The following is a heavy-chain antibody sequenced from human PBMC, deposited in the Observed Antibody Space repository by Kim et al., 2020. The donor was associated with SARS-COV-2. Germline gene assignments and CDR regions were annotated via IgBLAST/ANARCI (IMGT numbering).Heavy chain of an antibody. CDR3: SRSTVGAYFDY. J-gene: IGHJ4*02. Sequence: TYYADAVKGRFTISRDIPKDTLYLQMNSLRADDTAVYYCSRSTVGAYFDYWGQGSLVSVSS. V-gene: IGHV3-53*01. D-gene: IGHD1-26*01. CDR2: T.